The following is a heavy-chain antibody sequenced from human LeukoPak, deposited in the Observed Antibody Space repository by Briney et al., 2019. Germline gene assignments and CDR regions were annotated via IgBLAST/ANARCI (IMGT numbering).Heavy chain of an antibody. Sequence: XQXLXXMGRIIPIFGTATYAQKFQGRVTITTDESTSTAYMELSSLRSEDTAVYYCARGDSSGYYGLYWGQGTLVTVSS. J-gene: IGHJ4*02. D-gene: IGHD3-22*01. CDR2: IIPIFGTA. CDR3: ARGDSSGYYGLY. V-gene: IGHV1-69*05.